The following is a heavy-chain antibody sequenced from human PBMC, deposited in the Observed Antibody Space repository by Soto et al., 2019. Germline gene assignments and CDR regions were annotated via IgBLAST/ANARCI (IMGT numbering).Heavy chain of an antibody. D-gene: IGHD1-1*01. CDR3: ASDPLGNDGAFDY. V-gene: IGHV3-66*01. J-gene: IGHJ4*02. CDR1: GFSVTDSH. CDR2: IYMSDAT. Sequence: EVQLVESGGDLVQPGGSLRISCAASGFSVTDSHMNWVRQAPGKGLEWVSVIYMSDATHYGGSVKGRFTISRDNSKNTLYLQMNSLTVEDTAVYYCASDPLGNDGAFDYWGQGTLVTVSS.